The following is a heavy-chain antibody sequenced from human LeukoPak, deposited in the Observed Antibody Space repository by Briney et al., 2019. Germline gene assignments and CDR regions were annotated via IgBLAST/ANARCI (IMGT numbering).Heavy chain of an antibody. CDR3: AKDGGSVYDFWSGYYTVEPYYYGMDV. Sequence: GRSLRLSCAASGFTFSSYGMHWVRQAPGKGLEWVAVISYDGSNKYYADSVKGRFTISRDNSKNTLYLQMNSLRAEDTAVYYCAKDGGSVYDFWSGYYTVEPYYYGMDVWGQGTTVTVSS. V-gene: IGHV3-30*18. J-gene: IGHJ6*02. D-gene: IGHD3-3*01. CDR1: GFTFSSYG. CDR2: ISYDGSNK.